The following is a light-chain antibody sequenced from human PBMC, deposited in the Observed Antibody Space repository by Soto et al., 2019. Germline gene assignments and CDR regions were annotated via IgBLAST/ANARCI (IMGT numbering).Light chain of an antibody. CDR3: SSYTSATTYV. J-gene: IGLJ1*01. Sequence: QSVLTQPASVPGSPVQSITISCTRTSSDVGAYNYDSWYQQYPGEAPKVIIYDVSHRPAGVSNRFSGSKSGNTASLTISGLQTQDEADYYCSSYTSATTYVFGTGTKVTVL. V-gene: IGLV2-14*01. CDR1: SSDVGAYNY. CDR2: DVS.